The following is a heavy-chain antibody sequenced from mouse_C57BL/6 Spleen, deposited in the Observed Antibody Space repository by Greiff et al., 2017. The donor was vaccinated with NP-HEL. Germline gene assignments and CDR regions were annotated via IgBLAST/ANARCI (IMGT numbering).Heavy chain of an antibody. V-gene: IGHV1-78*01. CDR3: AREERGAWFAY. CDR2: IYPRDGCT. Sequence: QVQLQQSDAELVKPGASVKISCKASGYTFTDHTIHWMKQRPEQGLEWIGYIYPRDGCTKYNEKFKGKATLTADKSSSTAYMQLNSLTSEDSAVYCCAREERGAWFAYWGKGTLVTVSA. CDR1: GYTFTDHT. J-gene: IGHJ3*01.